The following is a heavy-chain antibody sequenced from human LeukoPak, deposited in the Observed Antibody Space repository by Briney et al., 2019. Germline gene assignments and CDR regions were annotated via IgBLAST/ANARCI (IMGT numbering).Heavy chain of an antibody. CDR1: GGSISSYS. Sequence: PSETLSLTCTVSGGSISSYSRSWIRQPPGKGLEWVWYIYYSGSTNYNPSLKSRVSISVDRSKNQFSLKLSSVTAADTAMYYCARDSYSYIDYWGQGTLVTVSS. CDR2: IYYSGST. V-gene: IGHV4-59*01. J-gene: IGHJ4*02. CDR3: ARDSYSYIDY. D-gene: IGHD5-18*01.